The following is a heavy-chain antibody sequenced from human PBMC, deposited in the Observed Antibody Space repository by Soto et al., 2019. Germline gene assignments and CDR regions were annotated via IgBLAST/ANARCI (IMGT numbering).Heavy chain of an antibody. Sequence: GASVQLPCNPAGYTFTILTMHWVRQAPGQRLEGTVWINASNSNTIYSQNFQGRVTITMDTSASTAYMEMSRLKSEYKAVTYCARDSNYDFWSCYYDRAFDIWGQGTMVNVSS. CDR2: INASNSNT. J-gene: IGHJ3*02. V-gene: IGHV1-3*01. D-gene: IGHD3-3*01. CDR3: ARDSNYDFWSCYYDRAFDI. CDR1: GYTFTILT.